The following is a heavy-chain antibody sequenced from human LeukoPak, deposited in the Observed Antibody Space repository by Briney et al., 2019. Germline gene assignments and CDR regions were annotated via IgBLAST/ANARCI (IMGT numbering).Heavy chain of an antibody. J-gene: IGHJ4*02. Sequence: GGSLRLSCAASGFTFSSYAMSWVRQAPGKGLEWVSTISDSGGSTYYADSVKGRFTISRDNSKNTLYLQMNSLRVEDTAVYYCARGPGYNSFDYWGQGTLVTVSS. CDR2: ISDSGGST. CDR1: GFTFSSYA. V-gene: IGHV3-23*01. D-gene: IGHD5-24*01. CDR3: ARGPGYNSFDY.